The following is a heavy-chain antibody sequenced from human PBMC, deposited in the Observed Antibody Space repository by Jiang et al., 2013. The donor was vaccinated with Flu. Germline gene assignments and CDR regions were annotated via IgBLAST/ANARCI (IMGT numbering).Heavy chain of an antibody. CDR2: IYYSGST. CDR3: ARPWSGGSHGAFDI. CDR1: GGSISSSSYY. D-gene: IGHD1-26*01. V-gene: IGHV4-39*01. J-gene: IGHJ3*02. Sequence: GSGLVKPSETLSLTCTVSGGSISSSSYYWGWIRQPPGKGLEWIGSIYYSGSTYYNPSLKSRVTISVDTSKNQFSLKLSSVTAADTAVYYCARPWSGGSHGAFDIWGQGTMVTVSS.